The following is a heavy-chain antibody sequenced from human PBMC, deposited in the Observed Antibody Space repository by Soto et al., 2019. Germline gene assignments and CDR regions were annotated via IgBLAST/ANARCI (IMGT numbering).Heavy chain of an antibody. D-gene: IGHD6-19*01. CDR3: ATKTGGGCEDVLYV. CDR2: IYYSGST. J-gene: IGHJ6*02. V-gene: IGHV4-39*01. CDR1: GGSISSSSYY. Sequence: QLQLQESGPGLVKPSETLSLTCTVSGGSISSSSYYCGWIRQPPGKGLEWIGSIYYSGSTYYNPSPKSRARISLHTSKHQLSLKLSSVTAADTSVYYCATKTGGGCEDVLYVWGQGTTVTV.